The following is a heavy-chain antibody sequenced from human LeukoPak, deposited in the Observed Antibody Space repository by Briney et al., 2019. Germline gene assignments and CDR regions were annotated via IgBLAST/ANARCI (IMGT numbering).Heavy chain of an antibody. J-gene: IGHJ4*02. D-gene: IGHD5/OR15-5a*01. CDR1: GGSISGYY. V-gene: IGHV4-59*01. Sequence: SETLSLTCAVSGGSISGYYWSWIRQPPGKGLEWIGYIYYSGSTNYNPSLKSRVSISVDTSNNQFSLKLSSVTAADTAVYYCTRAVGLSVYGGQYFDYWGQGTLVTVSS. CDR3: TRAVGLSVYGGQYFDY. CDR2: IYYSGST.